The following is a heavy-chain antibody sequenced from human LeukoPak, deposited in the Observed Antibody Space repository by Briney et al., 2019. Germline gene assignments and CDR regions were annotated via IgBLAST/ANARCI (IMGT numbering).Heavy chain of an antibody. CDR2: IYYSGST. CDR3: ARDYYDSSGYYTLDY. CDR1: GGSISSSSYY. Sequence: SETLSLTCTVSGGSISSSSYYWGWIRQPPGKGLEWIGSIYYSGSTYYNPSLKSRVTISVDTSKNQFSLKLSSVTAADTAVYYCARDYYDSSGYYTLDYWGQGTLVTVSS. D-gene: IGHD3-22*01. J-gene: IGHJ4*02. V-gene: IGHV4-39*07.